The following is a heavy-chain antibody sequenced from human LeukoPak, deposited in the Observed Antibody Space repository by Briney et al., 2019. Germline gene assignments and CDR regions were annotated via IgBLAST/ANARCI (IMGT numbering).Heavy chain of an antibody. D-gene: IGHD1-26*01. V-gene: IGHV3-21*01. CDR1: GFILSDYN. J-gene: IGHJ4*02. CDR2: ISISGTYI. Sequence: GSLRLSCAASGFILSDYNMNWVRQAPGKGLEWVSFISISGTYITYADSVKGRFTISRDNAKNSLYLQMNSLRAEDTAVYSCARDLSATARAYDYWGQGTLVTVSS. CDR3: ARDLSATARAYDY.